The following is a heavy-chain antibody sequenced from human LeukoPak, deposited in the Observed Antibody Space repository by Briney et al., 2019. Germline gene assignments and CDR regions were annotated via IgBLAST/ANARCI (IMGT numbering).Heavy chain of an antibody. Sequence: SVKVSCKASGGTFSSYAISWVRQAPGQGLEWMGRIIPILGIANYAQKFQGRVTITADKSTSTAYMELSSLRSEDTAVYYCARTASRSGYYYYFDYWGQGTLVTVSS. J-gene: IGHJ4*02. D-gene: IGHD3-3*01. CDR3: ARTASRSGYYYYFDY. CDR2: IIPILGIA. V-gene: IGHV1-69*04. CDR1: GGTFSSYA.